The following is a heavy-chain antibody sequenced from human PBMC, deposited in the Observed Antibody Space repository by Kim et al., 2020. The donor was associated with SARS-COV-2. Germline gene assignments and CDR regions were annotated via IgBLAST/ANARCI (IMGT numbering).Heavy chain of an antibody. D-gene: IGHD3-22*01. CDR3: ARRSLGYYDSSGPQAAFDI. CDR1: GGSISSYY. Sequence: SETLSLTCTVSGGSISSYYWSWIRQPPGKGLEWIGYIYYSGSTNYNPSLKSRVTISVETYKNQFSLKLRSVTAADTAVYYCARRSLGYYDSSGPQAAFDIWGQGTTVTVSP. CDR2: IYYSGST. V-gene: IGHV4-59*01. J-gene: IGHJ3*02.